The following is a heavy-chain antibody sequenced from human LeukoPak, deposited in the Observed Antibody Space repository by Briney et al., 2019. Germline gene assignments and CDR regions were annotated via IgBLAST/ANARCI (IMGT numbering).Heavy chain of an antibody. Sequence: PSQTLSLTCTVSGGSISSGDYYWSWIRQPPGKGLEWIGYIYYSGSTYYNPSLKSRVTISVDTSKNQFSLKLSSVTAADTAVYYCARDRGRTDPIAAAGTAYYYGMDVWGQGTTVTVSS. CDR1: GGSISSGDYY. CDR2: IYYSGST. V-gene: IGHV4-30-4*01. J-gene: IGHJ6*02. CDR3: ARDRGRTDPIAAAGTAYYYGMDV. D-gene: IGHD6-13*01.